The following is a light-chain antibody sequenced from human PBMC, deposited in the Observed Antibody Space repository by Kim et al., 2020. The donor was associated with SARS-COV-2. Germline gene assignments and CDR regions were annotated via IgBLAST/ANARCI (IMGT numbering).Light chain of an antibody. CDR2: GKN. Sequence: LGQTVRITCQGDSLRSYYASWYQQKTGQAPVLVIYGKNNRPSGIPDRFSGSSSGNTASLTITGAQAEDEADYYCNSRDSSGNHSWVFGGGTQLTVL. CDR1: SLRSYY. CDR3: NSRDSSGNHSWV. J-gene: IGLJ3*02. V-gene: IGLV3-19*01.